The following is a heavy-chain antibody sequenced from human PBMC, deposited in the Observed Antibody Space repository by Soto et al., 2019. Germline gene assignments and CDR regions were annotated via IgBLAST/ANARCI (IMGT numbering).Heavy chain of an antibody. J-gene: IGHJ6*04. D-gene: IGHD2-2*01. V-gene: IGHV4-31*03. CDR2: IYYSGST. Sequence: SETLSLTCTVSGGSISSGGYYWSWIRQHPGKGLEWIGYIYYSGSTYYNPSLKSRVTISVDTSKNQFSLKLSSVTAADTAVYYCARGSRHYYYYGMDVWGKGTTVTVSS. CDR1: GGSISSGGYY. CDR3: ARGSRHYYYYGMDV.